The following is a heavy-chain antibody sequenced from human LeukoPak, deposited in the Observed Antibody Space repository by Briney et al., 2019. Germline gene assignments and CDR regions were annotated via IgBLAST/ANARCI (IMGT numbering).Heavy chain of an antibody. J-gene: IGHJ4*02. CDR1: GVAFDSHG. Sequence: GGSLRLSCAASGVAFDSHGMHWVRQSPGKGLEWVAVIWYDGSNKDYADSVKGRFTISRDNSKNTLYSQMNSLRAEDTAVYYCARARNNYDSSSFSALDYWGQGTLVTVSS. V-gene: IGHV3-33*01. CDR2: IWYDGSNK. D-gene: IGHD3-22*01. CDR3: ARARNNYDSSSFSALDY.